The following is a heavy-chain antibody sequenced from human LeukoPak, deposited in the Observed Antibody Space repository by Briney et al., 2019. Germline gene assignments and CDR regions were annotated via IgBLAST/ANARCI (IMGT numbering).Heavy chain of an antibody. Sequence: SETLSLTCTVSGGSISSSSYYWGWIRQPPGKGLEWIGSIYYSGSTYYNPSLKSRVTISVDTSKNQFSLKLSSVTAADTAAYYCARHWYSSGWYIGWFDPWGQGTLVTVSS. V-gene: IGHV4-39*01. J-gene: IGHJ5*02. CDR3: ARHWYSSGWYIGWFDP. CDR1: GGSISSSSYY. D-gene: IGHD6-19*01. CDR2: IYYSGST.